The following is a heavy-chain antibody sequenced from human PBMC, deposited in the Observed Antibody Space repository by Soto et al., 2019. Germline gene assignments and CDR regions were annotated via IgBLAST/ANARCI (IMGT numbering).Heavy chain of an antibody. Sequence: ASVKVSCKASGYTFTSYGISWVRQAPGQGLEWMGWISAYNGNTNYAQKLQGRVTMTTDTSTSTAYMELRSLRSDDTAVYYCARWKYCSSTSCQHYYYYYYMDVWGKGTTVTVSS. J-gene: IGHJ6*03. CDR1: GYTFTSYG. D-gene: IGHD2-2*01. CDR3: ARWKYCSSTSCQHYYYYYYMDV. CDR2: ISAYNGNT. V-gene: IGHV1-18*01.